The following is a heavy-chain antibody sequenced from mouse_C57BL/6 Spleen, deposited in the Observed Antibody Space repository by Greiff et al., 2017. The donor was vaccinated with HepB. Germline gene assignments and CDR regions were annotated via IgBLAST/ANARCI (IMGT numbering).Heavy chain of an antibody. D-gene: IGHD1-1*02. V-gene: IGHV10-1*01. Sequence: DVKLVESGGGLVQPKGSLKLSCAASGFSFNTYAMNWVRQAPGKGLEWVARIRSKSNNYATYYADSVKDRFTISRDDSESMLYLQMNNLKTEDTAMYYCVRQGWYYAMDYWGQGTSVTVSS. CDR1: GFSFNTYA. J-gene: IGHJ4*01. CDR2: IRSKSNNYAT. CDR3: VRQGWYYAMDY.